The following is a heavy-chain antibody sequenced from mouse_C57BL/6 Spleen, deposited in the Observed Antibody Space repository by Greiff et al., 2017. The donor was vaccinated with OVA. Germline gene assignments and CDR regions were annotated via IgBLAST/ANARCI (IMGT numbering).Heavy chain of an antibody. D-gene: IGHD1-1*01. CDR2: IDPSDSYT. Sequence: VQLQQPGAELVRPGTSVKLSCKASGYTFTSYWMHWVKQRPGQGLEWIGVIDPSDSYTNYNQKFKGKATLTVDTSSSTAYMQLSSLTSEDSAVYYCARGHYYGTSNWYFDVWGTGTTVTVSS. J-gene: IGHJ1*03. V-gene: IGHV1-59*01. CDR1: GYTFTSYW. CDR3: ARGHYYGTSNWYFDV.